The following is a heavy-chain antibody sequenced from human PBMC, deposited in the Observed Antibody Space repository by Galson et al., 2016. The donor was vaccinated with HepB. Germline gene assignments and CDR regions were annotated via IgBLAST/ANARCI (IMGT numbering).Heavy chain of an antibody. CDR3: ARDKVGYYGSGCYGAIEV. CDR1: GFRFDEYN. D-gene: IGHD3-10*01. CDR2: ISWDGGST. J-gene: IGHJ6*02. V-gene: IGHV3-43*01. Sequence: SLRLSCAASGFRFDEYNMHWVRQAPGKSLQWVSLISWDGGSTYYEDSVEGRFTLSRANIKNSLYLQMNSLRTEDTALYYCARDKVGYYGSGCYGAIEVWGQGTTVTVSS.